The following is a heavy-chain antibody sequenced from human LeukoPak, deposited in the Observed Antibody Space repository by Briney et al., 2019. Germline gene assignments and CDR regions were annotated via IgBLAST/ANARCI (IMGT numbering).Heavy chain of an antibody. Sequence: PGGSLRLSCAASGFTFSRYWMSWVRQAPGKGLEWVAIIKQDASETYYVDSVKGRFTISRDNAKNSLYLQTNSLRAEDTAVYYCARVNYDILTGYLSYFDYWGQGTLVTVSS. CDR3: ARVNYDILTGYLSYFDY. CDR2: IKQDASET. D-gene: IGHD3-9*01. V-gene: IGHV3-7*04. CDR1: GFTFSRYW. J-gene: IGHJ4*02.